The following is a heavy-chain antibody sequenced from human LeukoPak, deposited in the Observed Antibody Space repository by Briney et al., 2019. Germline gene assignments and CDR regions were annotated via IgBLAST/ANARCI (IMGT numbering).Heavy chain of an antibody. J-gene: IGHJ6*02. D-gene: IGHD3-22*01. CDR3: AADPIYYDSEAFYYYYGMDV. Sequence: GASVKVSFKASGFTFTSSAMQWVRQARGQRLEWIGWIVVGSGNTNYAQKFQERVTITRDMSTSTAYMELSSLRSEDTAVYYCAADPIYYDSEAFYYYYGMDVWGQGTTVTVSS. V-gene: IGHV1-58*02. CDR1: GFTFTSSA. CDR2: IVVGSGNT.